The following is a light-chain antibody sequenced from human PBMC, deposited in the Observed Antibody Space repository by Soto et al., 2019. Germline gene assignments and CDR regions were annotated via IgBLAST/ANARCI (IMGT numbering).Light chain of an antibody. CDR3: SSYTRTNSWV. V-gene: IGLV2-14*01. CDR2: DVS. CDR1: SSDVGGYNY. Sequence: QSALTQSASVSGSPGQSITISCTGTSSDVGGYNYVSWYQQHPGKAPKLIIYDVSNRPSWVSTRFSGSKSGNTASLTISGLQAEEEADYSCSSYTRTNSWVFGGGTKLTVL. J-gene: IGLJ3*02.